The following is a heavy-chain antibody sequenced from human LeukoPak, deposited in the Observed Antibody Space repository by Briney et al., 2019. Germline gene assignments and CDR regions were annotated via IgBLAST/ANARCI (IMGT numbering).Heavy chain of an antibody. CDR3: ARESSDTAAIRASSYYYYMDV. Sequence: PSETLSLTCTVSGGSISSYYWSWIRQPPGKGLEWIGYIYYSGSTNYNPSLKSRVTISVDTSKNQFSLKLSSVTAADTAVYYCARESSDTAAIRASSYYYYMDVWGKGTTVTVSS. CDR2: IYYSGST. D-gene: IGHD2-2*01. CDR1: GGSISSYY. V-gene: IGHV4-59*01. J-gene: IGHJ6*03.